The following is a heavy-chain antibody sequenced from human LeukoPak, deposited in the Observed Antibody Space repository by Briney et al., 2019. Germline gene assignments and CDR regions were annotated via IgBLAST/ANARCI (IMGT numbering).Heavy chain of an antibody. CDR3: ARVANYYDSSGFAFDI. J-gene: IGHJ3*02. V-gene: IGHV4-34*01. Sequence: PSETLSLTCAVYGGSFSGYYWSWIRQPPGKGLEWIGEINHSGSTNYNPSLKSRVTISVDTSKNQFSLKLSSVTAADTAVYYCARVANYYDSSGFAFDIWGQGTMVTVSS. CDR1: GGSFSGYY. D-gene: IGHD3-22*01. CDR2: INHSGST.